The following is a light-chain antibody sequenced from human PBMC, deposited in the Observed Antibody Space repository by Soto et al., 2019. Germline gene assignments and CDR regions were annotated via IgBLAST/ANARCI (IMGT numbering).Light chain of an antibody. CDR1: QSIDSH. V-gene: IGKV3D-15*01. CDR2: GAS. J-gene: IGKJ4*01. Sequence: EIVMTQSPATQSVSPGERAALSCRASQSIDSHLAWYQQRPGQAPRLLIYGASTRATGIPARFSGSGSGTEFTLTISSLQSEDVAVYYCQQYSNRPPLTFVGGTKVDIK. CDR3: QQYSNRPPLT.